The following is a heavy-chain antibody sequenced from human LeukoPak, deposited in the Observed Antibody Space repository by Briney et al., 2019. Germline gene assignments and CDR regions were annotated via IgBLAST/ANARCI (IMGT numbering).Heavy chain of an antibody. J-gene: IGHJ6*03. V-gene: IGHV4-59*01. D-gene: IGHD5-18*01. CDR2: IYYSGST. CDR3: AGGYIYGSTYYYMDV. Sequence: SETPSPTCTVSGGSISSYYWSWIRQPPGKGLEWIGYIYYSGSTNYNPSLKSRVTISVDTSKNQFSLKLSSVTAADTALYYCAGGYIYGSTYYYMDVWGKGTTVTISS. CDR1: GGSISSYY.